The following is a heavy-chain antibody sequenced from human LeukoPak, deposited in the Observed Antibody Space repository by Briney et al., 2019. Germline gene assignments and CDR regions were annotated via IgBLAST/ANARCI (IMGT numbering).Heavy chain of an antibody. CDR3: AKRGTEAYFDY. CDR1: GFTFSSYG. V-gene: IGHV3-30*18. Sequence: PGGSLRLSCAASGFTFSSYGIHWVRQAPGKGLEWVAVIPYDGSNKYYADSVKGRFTISRDNSKNTLYLQMNSLRAEDTAVYYCAKRGTEAYFDYWGQGTLVTVSS. CDR2: IPYDGSNK. J-gene: IGHJ4*02. D-gene: IGHD3-16*01.